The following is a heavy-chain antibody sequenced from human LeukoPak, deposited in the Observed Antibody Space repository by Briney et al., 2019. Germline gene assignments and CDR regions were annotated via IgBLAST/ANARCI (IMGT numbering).Heavy chain of an antibody. CDR3: ARDSSPGYYDYVWGTYPRY. Sequence: GGSLRLSCAASGFTFSNYWMSWVRQAQGKGLEWVANINKDESEKNYVDSVKGRFIISRDNAKNSVYLQMNNLRAEDTAVYYCARDSSPGYYDYVWGTYPRYWGQGTLVTVSS. V-gene: IGHV3-7*05. CDR2: INKDESEK. CDR1: GFTFSNYW. J-gene: IGHJ4*02. D-gene: IGHD3-16*02.